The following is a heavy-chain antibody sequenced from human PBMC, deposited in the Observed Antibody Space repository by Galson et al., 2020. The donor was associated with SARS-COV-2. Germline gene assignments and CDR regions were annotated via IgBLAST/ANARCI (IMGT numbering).Heavy chain of an antibody. V-gene: IGHV4-4*07. D-gene: IGHD4-17*01. J-gene: IGHJ6*02. CDR1: GGSISSYY. CDR2: IYTSGST. CDR3: ARARTTVRGYYYYGMDV. Sequence: ETSETLSLTCTVSGGSISSYYWSWIRQPAGKGLEWIGRIYTSGSTNYNPSLKSRVTMSVDTSKNQFSLKLSSVTAADTAVYYCARARTTVRGYYYYGMDVWGQGTTVTVSS.